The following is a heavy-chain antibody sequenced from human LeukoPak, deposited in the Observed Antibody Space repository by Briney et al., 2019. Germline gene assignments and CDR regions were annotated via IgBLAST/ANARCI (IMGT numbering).Heavy chain of an antibody. V-gene: IGHV4-34*01. CDR3: ARDDIVVVVAATRLNYYYGMDV. D-gene: IGHD2-15*01. Sequence: PSETLSLTCAVYGGSFSGYYWSWVRQPPGKGLEWIGEINHSGSTNYNPSLKSRVTISVDTFKNQFSLKLSSVTAADTAVYYCARDDIVVVVAATRLNYYYGMDVWGQGTTVTVSS. J-gene: IGHJ6*02. CDR1: GGSFSGYY. CDR2: INHSGST.